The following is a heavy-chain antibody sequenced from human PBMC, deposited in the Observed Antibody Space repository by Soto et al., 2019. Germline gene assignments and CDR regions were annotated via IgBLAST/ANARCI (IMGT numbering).Heavy chain of an antibody. CDR2: IDWDDDK. J-gene: IGHJ4*02. D-gene: IGHD3-9*01. V-gene: IGHV2-70*01. Sequence: SGPTLVNPTQTLTLTCTFSGFSLSTSGMCVSWIRQPPGKALEWLALIDWDDDKYYSTSLKTRLTISKDTSKNQVVLTMTNMDPVDTATYYCARIDYDILTGYYGAVAYWGQGTLVTVSS. CDR3: ARIDYDILTGYYGAVAY. CDR1: GFSLSTSGMC.